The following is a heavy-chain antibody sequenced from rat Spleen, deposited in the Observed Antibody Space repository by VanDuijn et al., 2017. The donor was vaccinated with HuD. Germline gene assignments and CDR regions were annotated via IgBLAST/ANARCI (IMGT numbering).Heavy chain of an antibody. Sequence: EVRLVESGGGLVQPGRSLKLSCAASGFTFSSFAMAWVRQTPTKGLEWVASISTGGGNTYYRDSVKGRFTISRDNAKNTQYLQMDSLRSEDTATYYCARAGYYGGTYSYVMDAWGQGASVTVSS. CDR1: GFTFSSFA. CDR2: ISTGGGNT. CDR3: ARAGYYGGTYSYVMDA. J-gene: IGHJ4*01. V-gene: IGHV5S14*01. D-gene: IGHD1-12*02.